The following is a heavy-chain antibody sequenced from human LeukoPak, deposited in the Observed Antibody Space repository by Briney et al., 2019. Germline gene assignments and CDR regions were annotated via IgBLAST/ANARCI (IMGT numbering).Heavy chain of an antibody. Sequence: GGSLRLSCAASGFTFSSYGMHWVRQAPGKGLEWVAFIRYDGSNKYYADSVKGRFTISRNNSKNTLYLQMNSLRAEDTAVYYCAKAGPLEPAQRNGGDIRGQGTMVTVSS. CDR3: AKAGPLEPAQRNGGDI. D-gene: IGHD3-3*01. CDR1: GFTFSSYG. J-gene: IGHJ3*02. V-gene: IGHV3-30*02. CDR2: IRYDGSNK.